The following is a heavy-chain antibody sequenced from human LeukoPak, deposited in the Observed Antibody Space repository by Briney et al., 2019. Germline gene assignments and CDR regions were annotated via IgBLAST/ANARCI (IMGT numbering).Heavy chain of an antibody. CDR1: GFTFSSYA. J-gene: IGHJ6*02. CDR2: ISWNSGSI. Sequence: PGGSLRLSCAASGFTFSSYAMNWVRQAPGKGLEWVSGISWNSGSIGYADSVKGRFTISRDNAKNSLYLQMNSLRAEDTALYYCAKDIHSSSWYSYYYYYGMDVWGQGTTVTVSS. CDR3: AKDIHSSSWYSYYYYYGMDV. D-gene: IGHD6-13*01. V-gene: IGHV3-9*01.